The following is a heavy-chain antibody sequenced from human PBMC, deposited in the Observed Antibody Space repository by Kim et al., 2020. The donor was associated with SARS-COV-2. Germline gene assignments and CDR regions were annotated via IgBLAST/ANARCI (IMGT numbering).Heavy chain of an antibody. Sequence: SQTLSLTCAISGDSVSSNSAAWNWIRQSPSRGLEWLGRTYYRSKWYNDYAVSVKSRITINPDTSKNQFSLQLNSVTPEDTAVYYCARVGEKLDDWNYEGASWFDPWGQGTLVTVSS. V-gene: IGHV6-1*01. J-gene: IGHJ5*02. CDR2: TYYRSKWYN. D-gene: IGHD1-7*01. CDR3: ARVGEKLDDWNYEGASWFDP. CDR1: GDSVSSNSAA.